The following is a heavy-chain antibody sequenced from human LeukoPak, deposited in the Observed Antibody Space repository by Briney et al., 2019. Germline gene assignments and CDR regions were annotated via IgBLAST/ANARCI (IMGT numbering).Heavy chain of an antibody. CDR2: IGGSGAST. J-gene: IGHJ4*02. CDR1: GFTFSNYA. D-gene: IGHD3-10*01. V-gene: IGHV3-23*01. Sequence: GGSLRLSCAASGFTFSNYAMSWVRQAPGKGLEWVSAIGGSGASTYYADSVKGRFTISRDNSENTLYLQMNSLRAEDTAVYYCATSNRFTLVWGVYYWGQGTLVTVSS. CDR3: ATSNRFTLVWGVYY.